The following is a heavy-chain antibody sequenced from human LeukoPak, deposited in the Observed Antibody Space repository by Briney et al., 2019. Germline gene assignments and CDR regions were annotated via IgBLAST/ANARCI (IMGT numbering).Heavy chain of an antibody. CDR3: ARRMGIAAAVGEENAFDI. Sequence: GASVKVSCKASGGTFSSYAISWVRQAPGQGLEWMGGIIPIFGTANYAQKFQGRVTITADKSTSTAYMELSSLRSEDTAVYYCARRMGIAAAVGEENAFDIWGQGTMVTVSS. J-gene: IGHJ3*02. D-gene: IGHD6-13*01. CDR2: IIPIFGTA. CDR1: GGTFSSYA. V-gene: IGHV1-69*06.